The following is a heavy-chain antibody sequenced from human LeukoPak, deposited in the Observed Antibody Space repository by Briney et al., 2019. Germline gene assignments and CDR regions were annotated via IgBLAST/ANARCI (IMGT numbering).Heavy chain of an antibody. CDR3: ACCLKHSTANGMDV. CDR1: GFTFSGYG. J-gene: IGHJ6*04. V-gene: IGHV3-33*01. D-gene: IGHD3-10*02. Sequence: GRSLRLSCAASGFTFSGYGMHWVRQAPGKGLEWVAVIWYDGINKYYADSVKGRFTISRDNSMHTLYLQMNSLRAEDTAVYYCACCLKHSTANGMDVWGKGTTVTVSS. CDR2: IWYDGINK.